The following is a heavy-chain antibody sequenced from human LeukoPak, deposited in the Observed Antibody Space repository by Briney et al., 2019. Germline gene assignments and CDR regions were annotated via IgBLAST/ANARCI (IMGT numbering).Heavy chain of an antibody. D-gene: IGHD3-22*01. V-gene: IGHV3-11*04. CDR1: GFTFSDYY. CDR3: ARAMIVVVNDAFDI. Sequence: PGGSLRLSCAASGFTFSDYYMSWIRQAPGKGLEWVSYISSSGSTIYYADSVKGRFTISRDNAKNSLYLQMNSLRAEDTAVYYCARAMIVVVNDAFDIWGQGTTVTVSS. J-gene: IGHJ3*02. CDR2: ISSSGSTI.